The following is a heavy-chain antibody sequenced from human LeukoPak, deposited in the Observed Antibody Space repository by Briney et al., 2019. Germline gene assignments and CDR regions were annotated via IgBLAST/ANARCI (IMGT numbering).Heavy chain of an antibody. J-gene: IGHJ6*03. CDR3: ARGPEGYYYYYYMDV. CDR2: ISYDGSNK. V-gene: IGHV3-30*04. CDR1: GFTFRSFA. Sequence: RGSLRLSCAASGFTFRSFAMHWVRQAPGKGLEWVAVISYDGSNKKYADSVKGRFTISRDNSKNTLFLQMNSLRAEDTAVYYCARGPEGYYYYYYMDVWGKGTTVTVSS.